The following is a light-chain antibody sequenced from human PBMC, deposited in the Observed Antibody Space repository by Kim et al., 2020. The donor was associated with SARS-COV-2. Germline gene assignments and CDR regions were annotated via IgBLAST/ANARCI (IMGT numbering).Light chain of an antibody. Sequence: DIQMTQSPSTLSASVGDRVTITCRASQSINSWLAWFQQKPGKPPNLLIYKASSLENAIPSRFSGSGSGTEFTLTISSLQPDDFATYYCQQYAWYPWTFGQGTKVDIK. J-gene: IGKJ1*01. V-gene: IGKV1-5*03. CDR3: QQYAWYPWT. CDR2: KAS. CDR1: QSINSW.